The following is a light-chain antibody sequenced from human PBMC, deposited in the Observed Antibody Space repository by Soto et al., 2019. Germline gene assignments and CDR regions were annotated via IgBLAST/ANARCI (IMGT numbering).Light chain of an antibody. CDR3: QHYNSLPFT. Sequence: DFQEPQSRSARSAHIEDRVPXXCLASHIISNWFSWYQQQPGKPPNLLIYDASNLESRVPSWFSGGSSGTEFPLTISCLPPDYLASYFRQHYNSLPFTLGQGGRVDIK. CDR2: DAS. V-gene: IGKV1-5*01. CDR1: HIISNW. J-gene: IGKJ1*01.